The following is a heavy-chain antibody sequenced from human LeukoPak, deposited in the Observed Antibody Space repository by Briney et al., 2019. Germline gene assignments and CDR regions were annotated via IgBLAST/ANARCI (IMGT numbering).Heavy chain of an antibody. CDR1: GFTFSSHA. CDR2: ISYEGSIK. Sequence: GGSLRLSCEASGFTFSSHAMHWVRQAPGKGLEWVAFISYEGSIKYYADSVKGRFTISRDNSKNTLSLQVNSLRAEDTAVYYCARDRRDGYCLGHWGQGTLVTVSS. V-gene: IGHV3-30*04. CDR3: ARDRRDGYCLGH. D-gene: IGHD5-24*01. J-gene: IGHJ4*02.